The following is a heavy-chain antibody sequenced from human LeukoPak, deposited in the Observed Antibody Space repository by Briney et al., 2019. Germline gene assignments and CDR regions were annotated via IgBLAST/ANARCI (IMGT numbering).Heavy chain of an antibody. Sequence: PGGSLSLSCAAAGFTFSSYEMNCVRQAPGKVMEWVSYISNWGLSIYYADSVKGRFTISRDNAKNSLYLQMNSLRAEDTAVYYCGRVPRTTHAFDVWGQGTMVTVSS. J-gene: IGHJ3*01. CDR1: GFTFSSYE. V-gene: IGHV3-48*03. CDR3: GRVPRTTHAFDV. CDR2: ISNWGLSI. D-gene: IGHD1-1*01.